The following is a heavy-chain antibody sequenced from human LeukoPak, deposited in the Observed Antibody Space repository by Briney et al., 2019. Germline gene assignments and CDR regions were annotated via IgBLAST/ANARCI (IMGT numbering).Heavy chain of an antibody. Sequence: GGSLRLSCAASGFTFSSYWMSWVRQAPGKGLEWVANINQDGSETYYVDSVKGRFTISRDNAESSLYLQMNSLRAEDTAMYYCARGALLKYQLAIDYWGLGTLVTVSS. CDR3: ARGALLKYQLAIDY. V-gene: IGHV3-7*05. CDR1: GFTFSSYW. D-gene: IGHD2-2*01. CDR2: INQDGSET. J-gene: IGHJ4*02.